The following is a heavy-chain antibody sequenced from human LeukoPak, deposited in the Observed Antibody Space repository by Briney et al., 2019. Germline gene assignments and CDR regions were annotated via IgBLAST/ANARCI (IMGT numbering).Heavy chain of an antibody. V-gene: IGHV4-30-4*07. J-gene: IGHJ6*03. D-gene: IGHD2-15*01. CDR2: IYYSGSA. Sequence: SETLSLTCAVSRGSISTGGYSWPWLRQPPGTGLEWIGYIYYSGSAYYNPSLNSRVTISVDTSKNQFSLKLSSVTAADTAVYYCARDTHMGVWGKGTTVTVSS. CDR3: ARDTHMGV. CDR1: RGSISTGGYS.